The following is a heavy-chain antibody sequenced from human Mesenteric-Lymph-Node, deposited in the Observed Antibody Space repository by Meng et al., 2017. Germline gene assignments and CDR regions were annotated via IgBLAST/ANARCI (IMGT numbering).Heavy chain of an antibody. Sequence: GGSLRLSCAASGFTFSSYAMSWVRQAPGKGLEWVAVIWYDGSNKYYADSVKGRFTISRDNSKNTLYLQMNSLRAEDTAVYYCARDSTAGIVDYWGQGTLVTVSS. CDR2: IWYDGSNK. CDR1: GFTFSSYA. J-gene: IGHJ4*02. CDR3: ARDSTAGIVDY. V-gene: IGHV3-33*08. D-gene: IGHD6-13*01.